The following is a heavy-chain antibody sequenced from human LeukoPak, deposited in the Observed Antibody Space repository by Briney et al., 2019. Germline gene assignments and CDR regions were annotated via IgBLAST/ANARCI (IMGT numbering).Heavy chain of an antibody. J-gene: IGHJ6*02. CDR2: ISTSGGST. D-gene: IGHD2-21*02. V-gene: IGHV3-23*01. CDR1: GFTFSSYA. CDR3: AKPYCGGDCYHGLDV. Sequence: GGALRLSCAASGFTFSSYAMSWVRQAPGKGLEWVSGISTSGGSTYYADSVTGRFTVSRDNSKNTLYLQMNSLRAEDTAVYYCAKPYCGGDCYHGLDVWGQGTTVTVSS.